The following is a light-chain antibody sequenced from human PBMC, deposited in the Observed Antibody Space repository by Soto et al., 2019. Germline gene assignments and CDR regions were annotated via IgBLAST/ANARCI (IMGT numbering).Light chain of an antibody. Sequence: EIVMTQSPATLSVSPGERATLSCRASQSVSSNLAWYQQKPGQAPRLLIYGASTRATGIPARFGGSGSGTEFTLTISSLQSEDFAVYYFQQYNNWPPFTFGQGTKLDLK. CDR1: QSVSSN. V-gene: IGKV3-15*01. CDR2: GAS. CDR3: QQYNNWPPFT. J-gene: IGKJ2*01.